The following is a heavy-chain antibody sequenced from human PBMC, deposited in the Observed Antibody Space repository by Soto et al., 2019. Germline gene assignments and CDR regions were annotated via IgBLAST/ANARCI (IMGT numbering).Heavy chain of an antibody. D-gene: IGHD3-10*01. CDR2: ISYDGSNK. CDR3: ARERGDMVRGVIHPYYYGMDV. CDR1: GFTFSSYA. Sequence: GGSLRLSCAASGFTFSSYAMHWVRQAPGKGLEWVAVISYDGSNKYYADSVKGRFTISRDNSKNTLYLQMNSLRAEDTAVYYCARERGDMVRGVIHPYYYGMDVWGQGTTVTVSS. J-gene: IGHJ6*02. V-gene: IGHV3-30-3*01.